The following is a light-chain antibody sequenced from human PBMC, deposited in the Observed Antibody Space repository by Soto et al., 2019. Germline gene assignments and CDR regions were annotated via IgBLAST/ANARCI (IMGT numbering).Light chain of an antibody. CDR3: QKSYSTPLN. CDR1: QSIGGF. Sequence: DIQITHSPSSLSVSVGDRVTITFRASQSIGGFLNWYQQKLGKAPKLLIYAASSLQSGVPSRFSGSGSGTDFTLTISSLQPEDFATYYCQKSYSTPLNFGGGTKVDIK. J-gene: IGKJ4*01. CDR2: AAS. V-gene: IGKV1-39*01.